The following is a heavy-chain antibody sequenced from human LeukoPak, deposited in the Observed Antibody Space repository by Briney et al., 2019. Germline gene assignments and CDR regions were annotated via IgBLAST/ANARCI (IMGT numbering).Heavy chain of an antibody. CDR3: ARRYSSSWYVGFFDP. CDR2: IYYSGST. CDR1: GGSISSYY. Sequence: SETLSLTCTVSGGSISSYYWSWIRQPPGKGLEWIGYIYYSGSTNYNPSLKSRVTISVDTSKNQFSLRLSSVTAADTAIYYCARRYSSSWYVGFFDPWGQGTLVTVSS. J-gene: IGHJ5*02. V-gene: IGHV4-59*08. D-gene: IGHD6-13*01.